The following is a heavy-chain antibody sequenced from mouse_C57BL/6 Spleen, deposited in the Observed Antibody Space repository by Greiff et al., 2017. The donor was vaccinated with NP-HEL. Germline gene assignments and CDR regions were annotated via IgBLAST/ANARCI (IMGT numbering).Heavy chain of an antibody. CDR1: GYSFTDYN. V-gene: IGHV1-39*01. D-gene: IGHD2-4*01. J-gene: IGHJ4*01. Sequence: EVQLQQSGPELVKPGASVKISCKASGYSFTDYNMNWVKQSNGKSLEWIGVINPNYGTTSYNQKFKGKATLTVDQSSSTAYMQLNSLTSEDSAVYYCARTSPYYDYDVRDYYAMDYWGQGTSVTVSS. CDR3: ARTSPYYDYDVRDYYAMDY. CDR2: INPNYGTT.